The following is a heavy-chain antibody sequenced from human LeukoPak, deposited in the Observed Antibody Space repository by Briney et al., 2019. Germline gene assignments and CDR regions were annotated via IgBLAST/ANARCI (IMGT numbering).Heavy chain of an antibody. CDR1: GGSINNYY. CDR2: IYTRGST. J-gene: IGHJ3*02. Sequence: PSETLSLTCTVSGGSINNYYWSWIRQPAGKGLEWIGRIYTRGSTNYNPSLKSRVTMSVDTSKNQFSLKLSSVAAADTAVYYCARGRYCSADICSGRDAFDIWGQGTMVCVSS. D-gene: IGHD2-15*01. V-gene: IGHV4-4*07. CDR3: ARGRYCSADICSGRDAFDI.